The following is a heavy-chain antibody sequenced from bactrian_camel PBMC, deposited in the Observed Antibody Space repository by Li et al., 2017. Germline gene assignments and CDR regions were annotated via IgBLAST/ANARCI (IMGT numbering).Heavy chain of an antibody. J-gene: IGHJ4*01. CDR1: TYDYRRDR. CDR3: AALTYWGYNL. CDR2: IDSDGST. V-gene: IGHV3S53*01. Sequence: HVQLVESGGGSVQAGGSLKLTCTASTYDYRRDRMGWFRQAPGKEREGVAAIDSDGSTSYADSVKGRFTISKDNAKKTLYLQMDSLKPEDMAVYYCAALTYWGYNLCGQGTQVTVS. D-gene: IGHD1*01.